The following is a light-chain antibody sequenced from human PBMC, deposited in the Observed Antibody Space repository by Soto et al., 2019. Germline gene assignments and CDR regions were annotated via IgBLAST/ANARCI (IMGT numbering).Light chain of an antibody. V-gene: IGKV1-5*03. Sequence: DIVMTQSPSTLSASLGDRVTLSCRASQNIITKLAWYQQKPGQAPRLLIYRASSVPTGVPYRFSGSGSGTEFTLTISRLEPDDFAAYYCQQYSTSPWTFGQGTKVDIK. J-gene: IGKJ1*01. CDR3: QQYSTSPWT. CDR2: RAS. CDR1: QNIITK.